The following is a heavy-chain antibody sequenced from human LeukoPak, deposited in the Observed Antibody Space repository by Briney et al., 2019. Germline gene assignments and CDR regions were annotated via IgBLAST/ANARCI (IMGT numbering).Heavy chain of an antibody. V-gene: IGHV3-9*01. CDR2: ISWNSGSI. J-gene: IGHJ3*02. CDR3: AKDKWELPRAFDI. D-gene: IGHD1-26*01. CDR1: GFNFEDYA. Sequence: AGRSLRLSCVASGFNFEDYAMHWVRQAPGMGLEWVSGISWNSGSIGYADSVKGRFTISRDNAKNSLYLQMNSLRAEDTALYYCAKDKWELPRAFDIWGQGTMVTVSS.